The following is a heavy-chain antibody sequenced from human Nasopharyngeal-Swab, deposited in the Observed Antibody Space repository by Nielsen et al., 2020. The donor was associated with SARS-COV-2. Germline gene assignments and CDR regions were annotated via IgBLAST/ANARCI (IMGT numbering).Heavy chain of an antibody. J-gene: IGHJ6*02. Sequence: GESLKISCAASGFTFSSYGMHWVRQAPGKGLKWVSIISGSGDTTYYADSVKDRFTISRDNSKNTLYLQTNSLRVEDTAVYYCAKAPYLRGLDVWGQGTTVTVSS. D-gene: IGHD2-21*01. CDR2: ISGSGDTT. V-gene: IGHV3-23*01. CDR3: AKAPYLRGLDV. CDR1: GFTFSSYG.